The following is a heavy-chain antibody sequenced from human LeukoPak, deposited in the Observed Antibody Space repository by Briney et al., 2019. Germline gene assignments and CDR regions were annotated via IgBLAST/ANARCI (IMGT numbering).Heavy chain of an antibody. V-gene: IGHV1-46*01. CDR2: INPSGGST. CDR3: AREGVAAAGLDY. Sequence: GASVKVSCKASGYTFSIYNMHWVRQAPGQGLEWMGGINPSGGSTSYAQKVQDRVTMTRDTSTSTVYMELSSLRSEDTAVYYCAREGVAAAGLDYWGQGTLVTVSS. D-gene: IGHD6-13*01. CDR1: GYTFSIYN. J-gene: IGHJ4*02.